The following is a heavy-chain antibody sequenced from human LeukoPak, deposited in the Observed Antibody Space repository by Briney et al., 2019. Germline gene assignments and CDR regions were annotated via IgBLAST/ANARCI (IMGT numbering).Heavy chain of an antibody. CDR1: GGTFSSYA. Sequence: SVKVSCKASGGTFSSYAISWVRQAPGQGLEWMGGIIPIFGTANCAQKFQGRVTITTDESTSTAYMELSSLRSEDTAVYYCAREERYQLLFPDAFDIWGQGTMVTVSS. CDR2: IIPIFGTA. V-gene: IGHV1-69*05. CDR3: AREERYQLLFPDAFDI. J-gene: IGHJ3*02. D-gene: IGHD2-2*01.